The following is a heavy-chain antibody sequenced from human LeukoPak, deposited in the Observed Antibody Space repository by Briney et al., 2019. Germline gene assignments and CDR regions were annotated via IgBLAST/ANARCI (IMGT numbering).Heavy chain of an antibody. D-gene: IGHD2-2*01. J-gene: IGHJ6*03. CDR1: GNTFTGYY. V-gene: IGHV1-2*02. CDR2: INPNSGGT. CDR3: AREPPDCSNTSCYGIGYMDV. Sequence: ASVKVSCKASGNTFTGYYMHWVRQAPGQGLEWMGWINPNSGGTNYAQKFQGRVTMTRDTSTSTVYMELSSLRSEDTAVYYCAREPPDCSNTSCYGIGYMDVWGKGTTVTISS.